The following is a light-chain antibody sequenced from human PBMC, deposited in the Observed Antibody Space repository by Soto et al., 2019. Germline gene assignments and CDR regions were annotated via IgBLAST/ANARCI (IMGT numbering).Light chain of an antibody. J-gene: IGKJ1*01. CDR2: GAS. V-gene: IGKV3D-15*01. Sequence: EVVMTHSPATLSVCPWERATLSCRASQSVSSNLAWYQQIPGQAPRLLIYGASSRATGIPDRFTFSGSGTEFTLTISSLQSEDFAVYYCQQYYDWPRTFGQGTKVDIK. CDR3: QQYYDWPRT. CDR1: QSVSSN.